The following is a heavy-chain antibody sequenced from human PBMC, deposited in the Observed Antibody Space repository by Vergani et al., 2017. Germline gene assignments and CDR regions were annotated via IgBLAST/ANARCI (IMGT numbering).Heavy chain of an antibody. V-gene: IGHV4-34*01. D-gene: IGHD4-11*01. CDR1: GWSFTSYH. Sequence: QVQLQQWGGGLLKPSETLSLTCVVNGWSFTSYHWTWIRQSPGEGLEWVGDIDHTGRPDYNPYLKSRLTMSVDKSRNQFSLTLNSVTATDTAIYFCATVNTETNGHLYYYYYMDVWGQGTAVTVS. CDR2: IDHTGRP. CDR3: ATVNTETNGHLYYYYYMDV. J-gene: IGHJ6*03.